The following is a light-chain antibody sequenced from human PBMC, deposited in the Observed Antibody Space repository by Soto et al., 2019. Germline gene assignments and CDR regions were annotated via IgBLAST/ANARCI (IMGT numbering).Light chain of an antibody. V-gene: IGKV1-5*03. Sequence: DTQMTQSPSTLSASVGDRVTITCRASQSISIWLAWYQQKPGKAPKILIYKASSLESGVPSRFSGSGSGTEFTLTISSLQPDDFATYYCQQYSTYTPRTFXQGTKVDIK. J-gene: IGKJ1*01. CDR2: KAS. CDR1: QSISIW. CDR3: QQYSTYTPRT.